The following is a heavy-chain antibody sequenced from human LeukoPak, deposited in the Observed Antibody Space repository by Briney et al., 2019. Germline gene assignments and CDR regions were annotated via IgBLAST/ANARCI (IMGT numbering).Heavy chain of an antibody. CDR2: MNPNSDNT. D-gene: IGHD3-9*01. CDR1: GYTFTGYD. V-gene: IGHV1-8*02. CDR3: ATGPYYDILTGYSLDY. Sequence: ASVKVFCKASGYTFTGYDINWVRQATGQGLEWMGWMNPNSDNTGYAQKFQGRVTMTEDTSTDTAYMELSSLRSEDTAVYYCATGPYYDILTGYSLDYWGQGTLVTVSS. J-gene: IGHJ4*02.